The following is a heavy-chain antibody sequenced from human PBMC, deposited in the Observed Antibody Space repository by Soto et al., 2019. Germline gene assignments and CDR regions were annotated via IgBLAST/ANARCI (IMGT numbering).Heavy chain of an antibody. CDR3: ASGSGSYYSWFDP. CDR2: IYYSRST. D-gene: IGHD3-10*01. Sequence: QVQLQESGPGLVKPSQTLSLTCTVSGGFISSGGYYWSWIRQHPGKGLEWIGYIYYSRSTYYNPSXXXRXSISVDTSKNQFSLKLSSVTAADTAVYYCASGSGSYYSWFDPWGQGTLVTVSS. V-gene: IGHV4-31*03. J-gene: IGHJ5*02. CDR1: GGFISSGGYY.